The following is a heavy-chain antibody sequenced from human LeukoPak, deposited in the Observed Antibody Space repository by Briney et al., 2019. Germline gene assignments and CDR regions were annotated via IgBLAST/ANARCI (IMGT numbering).Heavy chain of an antibody. V-gene: IGHV4-31*11. CDR1: GGSFSGYY. J-gene: IGHJ4*02. CDR3: ARTDGNFDY. Sequence: PSETLSLTCAVYGGSFSGYYWSWIRQHPGRGLEWIGYIYYSGSTYYNPSLKSRVTISVDTSKNQFSLKLSSVTAADTAVYYCARTDGNFDYWGQGTLVTVSS. CDR2: IYYSGST.